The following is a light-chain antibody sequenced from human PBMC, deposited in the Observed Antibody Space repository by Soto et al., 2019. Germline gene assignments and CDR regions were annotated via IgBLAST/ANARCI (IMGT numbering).Light chain of an antibody. Sequence: EIVLTQSPATLSLSPGERATLSCSASQSVNSYLAWYQQKPGQAPRLLIYDASNRATGIPARFSGSGSGTDFTLTISSLEPEDFAVYYCQQRSNWLWTFGQGTKVDIK. V-gene: IGKV3-11*01. CDR3: QQRSNWLWT. J-gene: IGKJ1*01. CDR2: DAS. CDR1: QSVNSY.